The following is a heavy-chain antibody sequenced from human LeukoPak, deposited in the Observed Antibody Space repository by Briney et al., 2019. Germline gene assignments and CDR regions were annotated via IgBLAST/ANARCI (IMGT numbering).Heavy chain of an antibody. CDR1: GFTFSGYA. J-gene: IGHJ4*02. V-gene: IGHV3-23*01. CDR2: VSAGGCST. D-gene: IGHD3-10*01. Sequence: GGSLRLSCAASGFTFSGYAMTWVRQAPGKGLEWVSTVSAGGCSTYYADSVKGRFTISRDNPKNTLHLQMNSLRAEDTAVYYCAKRLYGSGGYYQFDYWGQGTLVTVSS. CDR3: AKRLYGSGGYYQFDY.